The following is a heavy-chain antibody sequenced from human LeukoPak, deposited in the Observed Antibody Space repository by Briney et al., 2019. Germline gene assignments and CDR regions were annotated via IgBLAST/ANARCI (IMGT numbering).Heavy chain of an antibody. CDR1: GYTFTGYY. J-gene: IGHJ6*02. Sequence: ASVKVSCKASGYTFTGYYMHWVRQAPGQGLEWMGWINPNSGGTNYAQKFQGRVTMTRDTSISTAYMELSRLRSDDTAVYYCARGTGMVRGVIINYGMDVWGQGTTVTVSS. D-gene: IGHD3-10*01. V-gene: IGHV1-2*02. CDR3: ARGTGMVRGVIINYGMDV. CDR2: INPNSGGT.